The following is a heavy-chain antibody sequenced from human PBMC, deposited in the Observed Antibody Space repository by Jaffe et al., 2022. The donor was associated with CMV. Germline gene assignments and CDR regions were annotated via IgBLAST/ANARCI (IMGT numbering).Heavy chain of an antibody. Sequence: EVQLVESGGGLVQPGGSLRLSCAVSGFTFSSYEMNWVRQAPGKGLEWVSYISTSGATIYYADSVKGRFTISRDNAKNSLYLQMNSLRAEDTAVYYCARAIVAVAVNDAFDIWGQGTMVTVSS. CDR3: ARAIVAVAVNDAFDI. V-gene: IGHV3-48*03. D-gene: IGHD6-19*01. J-gene: IGHJ3*02. CDR2: ISTSGATI. CDR1: GFTFSSYE.